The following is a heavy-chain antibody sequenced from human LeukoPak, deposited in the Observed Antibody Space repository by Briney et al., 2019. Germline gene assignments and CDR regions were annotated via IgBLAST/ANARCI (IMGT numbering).Heavy chain of an antibody. Sequence: ASVKGSCKASGYTFTSYYMHWVRQAPGQGLEWMGIINPSGGSTSYAQKFQGRVTMTRDTSTSTVYMEQSSLRSEDTAVYYCARSYDSSGYRRLGFDYWGQGTQVTVSS. CDR3: ARSYDSSGYRRLGFDY. J-gene: IGHJ4*02. CDR2: INPSGGST. D-gene: IGHD3-22*01. CDR1: GYTFTSYY. V-gene: IGHV1-46*01.